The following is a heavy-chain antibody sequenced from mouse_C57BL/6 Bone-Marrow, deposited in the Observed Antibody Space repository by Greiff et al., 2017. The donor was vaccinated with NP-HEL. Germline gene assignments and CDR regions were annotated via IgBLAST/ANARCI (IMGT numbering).Heavy chain of an antibody. CDR2: IYPSDSET. D-gene: IGHD2-4*01. CDR3: ARHEDDYEENYAMDY. J-gene: IGHJ4*01. Sequence: QVQLQQPGAELVRPGSSVKLSCKASGYTFTSYWMDWVKQRPGQGLEWIGNIYPSDSETHYNQKFKDKATLTVDKSSSTAYMQLSSLTSEDSAVYYCARHEDDYEENYAMDYWGQGTSVTVSS. V-gene: IGHV1-61*01. CDR1: GYTFTSYW.